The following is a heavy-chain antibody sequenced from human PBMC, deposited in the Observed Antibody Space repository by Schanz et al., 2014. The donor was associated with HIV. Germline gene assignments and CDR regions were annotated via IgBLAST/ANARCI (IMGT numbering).Heavy chain of an antibody. CDR2: MYYSGST. J-gene: IGHJ6*02. D-gene: IGHD5-12*01. V-gene: IGHV4-31*03. Sequence: QVQLQESGPGLVKPSQTLSLTCTVAGGSISSGGHYWSWIRQHPAKGLEWIGYMYYSGSTYYNPSLKSRVTISVDTSKKQFSLKLSSVTAADTAVYYCARGGRYRGYDFPPHYYYGMDVWGQGTTVTVSS. CDR3: ARGGRYRGYDFPPHYYYGMDV. CDR1: GGSISSGGHY.